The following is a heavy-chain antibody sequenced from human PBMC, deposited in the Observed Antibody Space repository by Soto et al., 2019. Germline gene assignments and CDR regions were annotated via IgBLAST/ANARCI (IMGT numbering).Heavy chain of an antibody. D-gene: IGHD3-22*01. J-gene: IGHJ4*02. V-gene: IGHV3-48*02. CDR3: ASVGGFYYPYYFDY. CDR1: GFTFSSYS. CDR2: ISSSSSTI. Sequence: GGSLRLSCAASGFTFSSYSMNWVRQAPGKGLEWLSYISSSSSTIYYADSVKGRFTISRDNAKNSLYLQMNSLRDEDTAVYYCASVGGFYYPYYFDYWGQGTLVTVSS.